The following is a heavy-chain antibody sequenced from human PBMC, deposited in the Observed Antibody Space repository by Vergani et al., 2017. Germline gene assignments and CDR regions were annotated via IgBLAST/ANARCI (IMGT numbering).Heavy chain of an antibody. CDR3: ARGRIAAAGTLYYYCGMDV. J-gene: IGHJ6*02. CDR1: GYTFTNYG. CDR2: FSAYNGNT. D-gene: IGHD6-13*01. Sequence: QVQLVQSEAEVKKSGASVKVSCKASGYTFTNYGINWVRQAPGQGLEWMEWFSAYNGNTHYAQKLQGRATMTTDTSTSTAYMELRSLRSDDTAVYYCARGRIAAAGTLYYYCGMDVWGQGTTVTVSS. V-gene: IGHV1-18*01.